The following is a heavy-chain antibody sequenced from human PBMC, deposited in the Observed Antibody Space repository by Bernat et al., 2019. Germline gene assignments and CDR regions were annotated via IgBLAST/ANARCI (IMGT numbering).Heavy chain of an antibody. D-gene: IGHD2-15*01. CDR2: ISNTGGST. J-gene: IGHJ1*01. V-gene: IGHV3-23*04. CDR1: GFTFRSYA. CDR3: AKDPESRGYCSGGSCYPSQH. Sequence: EVQLVESGGGLVQPGGSLRLSCAASGFTFRSYAMSWVRQAPGKGLEWVSAISNTGGSTYYADSVKGRFTISRDNSKNTLYLQMNSLRAEDTAVYYCAKDPESRGYCSGGSCYPSQHWGQGTLVTVSS.